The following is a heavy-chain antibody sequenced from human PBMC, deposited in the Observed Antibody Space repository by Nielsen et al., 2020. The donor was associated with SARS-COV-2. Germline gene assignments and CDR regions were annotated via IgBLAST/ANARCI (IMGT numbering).Heavy chain of an antibody. CDR1: GFSFGDYG. D-gene: IGHD3-3*01. CDR3: TRDDFWSGYYFDY. V-gene: IGHV3-49*04. CDR2: IRGQVYGGTS. Sequence: GESLKISCTASGFSFGDYGVTWVRQAPGKGLEWVGFIRGQVYGGTSEYAASVKGRFTISRDDSKSIAYLQMNSLKTEDTAVYYCTRDDFWSGYYFDYWGQGTLVTVSS. J-gene: IGHJ4*02.